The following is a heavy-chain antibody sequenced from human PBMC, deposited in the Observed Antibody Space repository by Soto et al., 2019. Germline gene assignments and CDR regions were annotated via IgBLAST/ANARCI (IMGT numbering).Heavy chain of an antibody. CDR1: GFSFSTYG. CDR2: VSGGSVVT. J-gene: IGHJ4*02. Sequence: GGSLRLSCAVSGFSFSTYGVTWVRQAPGKGLEWVCGVSGGSVVTHYADSVKGRFTITGDYSKNTVYLQMHSLRVEDTAVYYCAKWNGYGDLGGQEPLVTV. V-gene: IGHV3-23*01. CDR3: AKWNGYGDL. D-gene: IGHD4-17*01.